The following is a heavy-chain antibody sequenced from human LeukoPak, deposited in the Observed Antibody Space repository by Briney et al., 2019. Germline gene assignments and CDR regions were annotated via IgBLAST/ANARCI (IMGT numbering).Heavy chain of an antibody. CDR2: ISYDGSNK. V-gene: IGHV3-30*04. D-gene: IGHD7-27*01. J-gene: IGHJ6*03. CDR3: AREASLLGAPYYYYYYMDV. Sequence: GGSLRLSCAASGFTFSSYAMHWVRQAPGKGLEWVAVISYDGSNKYYADSVKGRFTISRDNSKNTLYLQMNSLRAEDTAVYYCAREASLLGAPYYYYYYMDVWGKGTTVTVSS. CDR1: GFTFSSYA.